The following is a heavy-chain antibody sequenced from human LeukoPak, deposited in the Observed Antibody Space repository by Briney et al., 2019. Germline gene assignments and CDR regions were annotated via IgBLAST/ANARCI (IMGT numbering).Heavy chain of an antibody. D-gene: IGHD3-22*01. CDR2: IYYSGDT. Sequence: SETLSLTCTVYGGSISSDYWSWIRQPPGKGLEWIGYIYYSGDTNYNPPLKNRVTISVDTSKKQFSLRLTSVTAADTAVYYCARGRGYYDAFDTWGQGTMVTVSS. CDR1: GGSISSDY. V-gene: IGHV4-59*12. CDR3: ARGRGYYDAFDT. J-gene: IGHJ3*02.